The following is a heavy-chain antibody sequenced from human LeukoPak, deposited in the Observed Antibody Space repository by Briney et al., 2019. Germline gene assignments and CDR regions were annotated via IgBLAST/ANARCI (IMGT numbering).Heavy chain of an antibody. Sequence: GASVKVSCKASGYTFTSYGISWVRQAPGQGLEWMGWISAYNGNTNYAQKLQGRLTMTTDTSTSTAYMELRSLRSDDTAVYYCARDRNIVVVPAANLFDPWGQGTLVTVSS. CDR2: ISAYNGNT. D-gene: IGHD2-2*01. J-gene: IGHJ5*02. CDR3: ARDRNIVVVPAANLFDP. V-gene: IGHV1-18*01. CDR1: GYTFTSYG.